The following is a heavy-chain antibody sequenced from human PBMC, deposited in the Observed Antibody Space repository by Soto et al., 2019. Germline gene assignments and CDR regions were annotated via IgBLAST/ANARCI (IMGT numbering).Heavy chain of an antibody. J-gene: IGHJ6*02. V-gene: IGHV1-18*01. CDR1: GYTFDRYG. Sequence: ASVNVSFKASGYTFDRYGISWVRQAPGQGLEWMGWISTYNGNTNYAQKLKGRVTMNTDTFTSTAYMELRSLTSDDTAVYFCARGGQLLTMDVWGQGSTVTVSS. D-gene: IGHD3-10*01. CDR3: ARGGQLLTMDV. CDR2: ISTYNGNT.